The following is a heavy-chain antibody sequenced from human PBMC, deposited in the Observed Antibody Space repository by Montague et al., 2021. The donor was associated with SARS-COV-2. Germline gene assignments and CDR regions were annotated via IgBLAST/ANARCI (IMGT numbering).Heavy chain of an antibody. J-gene: IGHJ4*02. CDR1: GDSVSSNSAA. D-gene: IGHD1/OR15-1a*01. CDR3: AREGTVPGPRGIYFDD. Sequence: CAISGDSVSSNSAAWNWIRQSPSGGLEWLGRTYYRSKWYTDYAPSVKTRITITPGTSNNQFSLHLNSATPGDTAVYYCAREGTVPGPRGIYFDDWGQGTLVTVSS. V-gene: IGHV6-1*01. CDR2: TYYRSKWYT.